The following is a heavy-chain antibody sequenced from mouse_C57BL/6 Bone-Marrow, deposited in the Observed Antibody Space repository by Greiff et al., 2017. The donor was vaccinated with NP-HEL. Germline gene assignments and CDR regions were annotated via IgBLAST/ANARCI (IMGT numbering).Heavy chain of an antibody. D-gene: IGHD1-1*01. CDR1: GYTFTSYW. CDR3: ARGRVPTVAFDY. V-gene: IGHV1-50*01. CDR2: IDPSDSYT. Sequence: QVQLKQPGAELVKPGASVKLSCKASGYTFTSYWMQWVKQRPGQGLEWIGEIDPSDSYTNYNQKFKGKATLTVDTSSSTAYMQLSSLTSEDSAVYYCARGRVPTVAFDYWGQGTTLTVSS. J-gene: IGHJ2*01.